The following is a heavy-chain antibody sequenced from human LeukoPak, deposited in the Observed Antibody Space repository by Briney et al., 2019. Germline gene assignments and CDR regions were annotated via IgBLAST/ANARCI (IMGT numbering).Heavy chain of an antibody. V-gene: IGHV3-48*03. CDR3: ARRGSYNDY. CDR2: ISSSGSTI. Sequence: GGSLRLSCAACGFTFSSYEMNWVRRAPGKGLEWVSYISSSGSTIYYADSVKGRFTISRDNAKNSLYLQMNSLRAEDTAVYYCARRGSYNDYWGQGTLVTVSS. J-gene: IGHJ4*02. D-gene: IGHD3-16*01. CDR1: GFTFSSYE.